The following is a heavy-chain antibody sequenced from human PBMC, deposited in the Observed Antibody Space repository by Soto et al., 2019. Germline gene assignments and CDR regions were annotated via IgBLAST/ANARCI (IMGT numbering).Heavy chain of an antibody. V-gene: IGHV3-23*01. CDR1: GFTFSSYA. CDR2: ISGSGGST. J-gene: IGHJ4*02. CDR3: AKTGGGDIVVVPAAISYYFDY. D-gene: IGHD2-2*01. Sequence: GGSLRLSCAASGFTFSSYAMSWVLQAPGKGLEWVSAISGSGGSTYYADSVKGRFTISRDNSKNTLYLQMNSLRAEDTAVYYCAKTGGGDIVVVPAAISYYFDYWGQGTLVTVSS.